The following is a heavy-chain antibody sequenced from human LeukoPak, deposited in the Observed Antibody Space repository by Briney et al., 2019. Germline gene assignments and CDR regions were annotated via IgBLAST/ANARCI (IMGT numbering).Heavy chain of an antibody. CDR1: GFTFSSYA. D-gene: IGHD2-15*01. CDR3: ARDIAHCSGGICYNIRFDS. J-gene: IGHJ5*01. CDR2: ISYDGSNK. Sequence: PGRSLRLSCAASGFTFSSYAMHWVRQAPGKGLEWVAVISYDGSNKYYADSVKGRFTISRDNAKNSLYLQMNSLRAEDTAVYYCARDIAHCSGGICYNIRFDSWGQGTLVTVSS. V-gene: IGHV3-30*04.